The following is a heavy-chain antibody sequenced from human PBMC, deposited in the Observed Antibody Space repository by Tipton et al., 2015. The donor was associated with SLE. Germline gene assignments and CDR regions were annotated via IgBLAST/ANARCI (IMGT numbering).Heavy chain of an antibody. CDR2: ISYDGSNK. CDR1: GFTFNSYG. Sequence: SLRLSCTASGFTFNSYGMHWVRQAPGKGLEWVAVISYDGSNKYYADSVKGRFTISRDNSKNTLYLQMNSLRAEDTAVYYCAKDAPYYDILTGPLNYMDVWGKGTTVTVSS. CDR3: AKDAPYYDILTGPLNYMDV. J-gene: IGHJ6*03. D-gene: IGHD3-9*01. V-gene: IGHV3-30*18.